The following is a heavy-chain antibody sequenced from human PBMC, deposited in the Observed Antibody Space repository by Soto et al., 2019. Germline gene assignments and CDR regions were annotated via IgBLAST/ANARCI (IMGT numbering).Heavy chain of an antibody. CDR2: IIPIFGTA. CDR3: ARDRFGESY. V-gene: IGHV1-69*13. J-gene: IGHJ4*02. Sequence: SVKVSCKASGYTFTSYYMHWVRQAPGQGLEWMGGIIPIFGTANYAQKFQGRVTITADESTSTAYMELSSLRSEDTAVYYCARDRFGESYWGQGTLVTVSS. CDR1: GYTFTSYY. D-gene: IGHD3-10*01.